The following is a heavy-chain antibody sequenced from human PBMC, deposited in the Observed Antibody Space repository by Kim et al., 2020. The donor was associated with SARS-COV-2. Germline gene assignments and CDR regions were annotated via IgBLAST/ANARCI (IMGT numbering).Heavy chain of an antibody. CDR3: ARLGSGTWSNLDY. Sequence: GGSLRLSCAASGFTFTRYGLHWVRQAPGKGLEWVAIIWSDGSNKYHADSVKGRFIISRDDSKSTLYLQMNSLRVDDSAVYFCARLGSGTWSNLDYWGQGTLVTVSS. V-gene: IGHV3-33*01. J-gene: IGHJ4*02. CDR2: IWSDGSNK. CDR1: GFTFTRYG. D-gene: IGHD6-13*01.